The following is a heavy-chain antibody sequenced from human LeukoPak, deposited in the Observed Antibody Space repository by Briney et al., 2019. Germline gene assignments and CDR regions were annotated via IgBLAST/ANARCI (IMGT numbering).Heavy chain of an antibody. D-gene: IGHD3-9*01. V-gene: IGHV1-18*01. J-gene: IGHJ6*02. CDR2: ISGYNGNT. CDR1: DYTFTTYG. Sequence: ASVKVSCKASDYTFTTYGISWVRQAPGQGLEWMGWISGYNGNTNYAQKVQGRVTMTTDTSTSTAYMELRSLRFDDTAVYYCARETRRRYFDQYYGMDVWGQGTTVTVS. CDR3: ARETRRRYFDQYYGMDV.